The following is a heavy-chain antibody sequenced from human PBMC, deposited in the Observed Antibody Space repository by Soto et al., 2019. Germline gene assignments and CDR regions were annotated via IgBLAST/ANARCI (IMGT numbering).Heavy chain of an antibody. CDR1: RYTFTGYY. D-gene: IGHD2-21*01. CDR3: ARGGVDGNWFAP. V-gene: IGHV1-2*04. Sequence: ASVKVSCKASRYTFTGYYMHWVRHAHGQGLEWMGWINPNSGGTNYAQKFQGWVTMTRDTSISTAYMELSRLRSDDTAAYYCARGGVDGNWFAPWGQGTLVTVSS. J-gene: IGHJ5*02. CDR2: INPNSGGT.